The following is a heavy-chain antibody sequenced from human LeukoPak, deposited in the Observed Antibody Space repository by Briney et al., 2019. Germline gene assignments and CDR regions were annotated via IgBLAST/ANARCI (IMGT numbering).Heavy chain of an antibody. CDR2: INSDGSIT. D-gene: IGHD3-9*01. V-gene: IGHV3-74*01. CDR1: GFTFTTYW. Sequence: GGSLRLSCAASGFTFTTYWMHWVRQAPGKGLVWVSHINSDGSITSYADSVKGRFTISRDNAKNTLYLQMNSLRAEDTAVYYCAKDTARRRYFDWLFLGMDVWGQGTTVTVSS. J-gene: IGHJ6*02. CDR3: AKDTARRRYFDWLFLGMDV.